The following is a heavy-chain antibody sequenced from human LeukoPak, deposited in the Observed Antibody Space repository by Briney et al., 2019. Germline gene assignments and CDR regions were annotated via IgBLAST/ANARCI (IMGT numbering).Heavy chain of an antibody. V-gene: IGHV3-23*01. CDR1: GLTFSSYA. J-gene: IGHJ6*03. CDR2: ISDSGSQT. CDR3: ARVGTDIVVVPAADYYYYYYMDV. D-gene: IGHD2-2*01. Sequence: GGSLTLSCAPAGLTFSSYAMRWVRQAPGRGLEWVSSISDSGSQTYHRGCVRGRFTISRDNSKTTLFLQMNSLRAEDTAVYYCARVGTDIVVVPAADYYYYYYMDVWGKGTTVTVSS.